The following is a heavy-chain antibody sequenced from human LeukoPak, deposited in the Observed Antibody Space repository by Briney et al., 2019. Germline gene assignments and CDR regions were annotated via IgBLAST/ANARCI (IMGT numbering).Heavy chain of an antibody. Sequence: GGSLRLSCAASGFTFSSYWMSWVRQAPGKGLEWVAVISYDGSNKYYADSVKGRFTISRDNSKNTLYLQMNSLRAEDTAVYYCAIGRMDVWGQGTTVTVSS. V-gene: IGHV3-30-3*01. CDR1: GFTFSSYW. CDR3: AIGRMDV. J-gene: IGHJ6*02. CDR2: ISYDGSNK.